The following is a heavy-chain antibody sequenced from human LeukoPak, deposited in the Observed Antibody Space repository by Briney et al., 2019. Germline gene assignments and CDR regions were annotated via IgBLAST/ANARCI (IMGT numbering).Heavy chain of an antibody. V-gene: IGHV3-43*02. J-gene: IGHJ4*02. Sequence: GGSLRLSCAASGLNLDAYAMHWVRQAPGKGLEWVSLISGDGTITYYADSVKGRFTISRDNSKNSLFLEMNSLRSEDTALYYCAKTPTKNYYDSSGAFVYWGQGTLVTVSS. CDR1: GLNLDAYA. CDR2: ISGDGTIT. CDR3: AKTPTKNYYDSSGAFVY. D-gene: IGHD3-22*01.